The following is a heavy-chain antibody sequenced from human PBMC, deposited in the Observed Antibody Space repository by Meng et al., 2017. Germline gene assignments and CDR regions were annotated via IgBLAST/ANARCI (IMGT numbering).Heavy chain of an antibody. CDR2: IYHSGST. Sequence: QLQQSGPGLLMPSGTLSLTCAVSGGSISSSNWWSWVRQPPGKGLEWIGEIYHSGSTNYNPSLKSRVTISVDKSKNQFSLKLSSVTAADTAVYYCARVVAATTLFLDYWGQGTLVTVSS. CDR3: ARVVAATTLFLDY. CDR1: GGSISSSNW. J-gene: IGHJ4*02. D-gene: IGHD2-15*01. V-gene: IGHV4-4*02.